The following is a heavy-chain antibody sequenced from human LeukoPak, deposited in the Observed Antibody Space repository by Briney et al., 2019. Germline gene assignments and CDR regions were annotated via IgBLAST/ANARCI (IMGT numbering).Heavy chain of an antibody. Sequence: SETLSLTCSVSGGSISSRSNYWGWIRQPPGKGLEWIGNIYYSGSIYYNTSLKSRVTISRDTSKNQFSLRLSSVTAADTAVYYCARDPGSYWRAFDVWGQGTMVTVSS. CDR3: ARDPGSYWRAFDV. D-gene: IGHD1-26*01. CDR2: IYYSGSI. J-gene: IGHJ3*01. CDR1: GGSISSRSNY. V-gene: IGHV4-39*07.